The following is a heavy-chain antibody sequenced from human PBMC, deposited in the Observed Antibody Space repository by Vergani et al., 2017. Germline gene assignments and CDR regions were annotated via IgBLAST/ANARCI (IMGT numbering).Heavy chain of an antibody. CDR3: AKDAVIEHQLIRY. D-gene: IGHD6-13*01. V-gene: IGHV3-30*02. J-gene: IGHJ4*02. Sequence: QVQVVESGGGVVQPGGSLRLSCAASGFTFSNYGMHWVRQAPGKGLEWVAFIRYDGSYKYYADSVKGRFTISRDNSKNTLYLQMNGLRDEDTALYYFAKDAVIEHQLIRYWGPGTLVT. CDR2: IRYDGSYK. CDR1: GFTFSNYG.